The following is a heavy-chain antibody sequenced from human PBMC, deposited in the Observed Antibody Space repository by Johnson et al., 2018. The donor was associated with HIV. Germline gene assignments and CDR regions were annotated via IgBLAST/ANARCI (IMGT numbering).Heavy chain of an antibody. V-gene: IGHV3-13*01. J-gene: IGHJ3*02. CDR3: ARGLGSYSSGYPMLDAFDI. CDR2: IGAAGDT. D-gene: IGHD3-22*01. Sequence: VKLVESGGALIQPGGSLRLSCAASGFTFRSYDMHWVRQATGKGLEWVSAIGAAGDTYYPGSVKGRFTISRENAKNSLYLQINSLRAGDTAVYYCARGLGSYSSGYPMLDAFDIWGQGTMVTVSS. CDR1: GFTFRSYD.